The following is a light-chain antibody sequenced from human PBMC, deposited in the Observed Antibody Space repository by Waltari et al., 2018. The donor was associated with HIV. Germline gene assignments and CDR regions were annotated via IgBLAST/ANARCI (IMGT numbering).Light chain of an antibody. V-gene: IGKV3-20*01. CDR3: HHYGSSPYT. Sequence: EIVLTQSPGTLSLSPGERATLYCRASQTVSSSYLAWYQQKPGQAPRLLIYGASNRATGISDRFSGSGSGTDFTLTISRLEPEDFAVYYCHHYGSSPYTFGPGTKLEIK. CDR2: GAS. CDR1: QTVSSSY. J-gene: IGKJ2*01.